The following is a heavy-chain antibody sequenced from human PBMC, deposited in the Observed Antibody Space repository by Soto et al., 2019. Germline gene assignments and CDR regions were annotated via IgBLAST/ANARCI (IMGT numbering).Heavy chain of an antibody. Sequence: PSGSLKLACAACGDTVSIMVMNWVRQAPGKGLEWVSVIYPAGPTYYADSVKGRFTISRDNSKNTLFLQLNNLRAEDTAVYYCARDADSSGLHYWGQGILVTV. J-gene: IGHJ4*02. V-gene: IGHV3-53*01. D-gene: IGHD6-19*01. CDR3: ARDADSSGLHY. CDR2: IYPAGPT. CDR1: GDTVSIMV.